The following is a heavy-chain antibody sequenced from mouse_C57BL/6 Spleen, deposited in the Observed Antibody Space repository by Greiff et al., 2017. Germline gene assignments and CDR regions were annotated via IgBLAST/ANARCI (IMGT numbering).Heavy chain of an antibody. CDR2: IDPETGGT. D-gene: IGHD1-1*01. CDR3: TRLDGNWFAY. V-gene: IGHV1-15*01. J-gene: IGHJ3*01. Sequence: LVESGAELVRPGASVTLSCKASGYTFTDYEMHWVKQTPVHGLEWIGAIDPETGGTAYNQKFKGKAILTADKSSSTAYMELRSLTSEDSAVYYWTRLDGNWFAYWGQGTLVTVSA. CDR1: GYTFTDYE.